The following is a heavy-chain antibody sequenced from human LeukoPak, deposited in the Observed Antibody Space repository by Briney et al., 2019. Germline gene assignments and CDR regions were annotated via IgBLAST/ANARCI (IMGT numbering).Heavy chain of an antibody. CDR1: GVTFSSYS. V-gene: IGHV3-21*01. J-gene: IGHJ4*02. CDR2: ISSSSSYI. D-gene: IGHD6-13*01. Sequence: PGGSLRLSCAASGVTFSSYSRNWVRQAPGKGLEWVSSISSSSSYIYYADSVKGRFTISRDNAKNSLYLQMNSLRAEDTAVYYCAGAQQLVSGRFDYWGQGTLVTVSS. CDR3: AGAQQLVSGRFDY.